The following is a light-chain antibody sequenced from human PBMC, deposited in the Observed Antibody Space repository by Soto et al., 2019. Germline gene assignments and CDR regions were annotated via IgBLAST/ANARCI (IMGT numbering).Light chain of an antibody. J-gene: IGKJ5*01. CDR3: QQYNNWPPIT. CDR1: QSVSID. V-gene: IGKV3-15*01. Sequence: EIVMTQSPATLSVSPGERATLSCRASQSVSIDLAWYQQKPGQAPRLLIYGASTRATGIPARFSGSGSGTEFSLTISSLQSEDFALYYCQQYNNWPPITFGQGTRLEIK. CDR2: GAS.